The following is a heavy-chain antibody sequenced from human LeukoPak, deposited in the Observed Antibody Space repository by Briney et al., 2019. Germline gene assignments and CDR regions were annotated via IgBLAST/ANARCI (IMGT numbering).Heavy chain of an antibody. Sequence: SETLSLTCAVYDGSLSGYYWSWIRQSPGKGLEWIGEINHSGSTNDNPSLKSRVTISVDTSKNQFSLKLSSVTAADTAVYYCAREPTGPRGFDYWGQGTLVTVSS. CDR1: DGSLSGYY. J-gene: IGHJ4*02. D-gene: IGHD1-14*01. CDR3: AREPTGPRGFDY. CDR2: INHSGST. V-gene: IGHV4-34*01.